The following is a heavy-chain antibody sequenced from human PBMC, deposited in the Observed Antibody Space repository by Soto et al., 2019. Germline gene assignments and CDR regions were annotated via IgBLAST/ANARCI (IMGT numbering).Heavy chain of an antibody. CDR1: GFTFDNYA. CDR2: ISASGGST. V-gene: IGHV3-23*01. J-gene: IGHJ4*02. Sequence: PGGSLRLSCAASGFTFDNYAMTWVRQAPGKGLEWVSGISASGGSTYYADSVRGRFTISRDRSKNTLYLQMNSLRAEDTAVYYWAKANSDYYDSTGYLCWGQGTLVTVSS. D-gene: IGHD3-3*01. CDR3: AKANSDYYDSTGYLC.